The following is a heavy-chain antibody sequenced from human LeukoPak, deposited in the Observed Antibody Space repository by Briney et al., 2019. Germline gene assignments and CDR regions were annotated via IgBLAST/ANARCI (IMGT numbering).Heavy chain of an antibody. CDR2: IRDDGSAK. CDR3: ARFILYHGAFDI. J-gene: IGHJ3*02. D-gene: IGHD2-8*01. CDR1: GFSFNIYW. Sequence: GSLRLSCAASGFSFNIYWMSWVRQAPGKGLEWVANIRDDGSAKFYVDSVKGRFTISRDNAKNSLDLQLNSLRAEDTAVYYCARFILYHGAFDIWGQGTMVTVSS. V-gene: IGHV3-7*01.